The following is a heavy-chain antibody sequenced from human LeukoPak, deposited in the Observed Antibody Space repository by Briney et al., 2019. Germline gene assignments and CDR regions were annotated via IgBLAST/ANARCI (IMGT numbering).Heavy chain of an antibody. CDR3: ARHHTYDSSGYSDYYFDY. Sequence: PSETLSLTCTVSGGSISSYYWSWIRQPPGKGLEWIGYIYTSGSTNYNPSLKSRGTISVDTSKNQFSLKLSSVTAADTAVYYCARHHTYDSSGYSDYYFDYWGQGTLVTVSS. D-gene: IGHD3-22*01. V-gene: IGHV4-4*09. J-gene: IGHJ4*02. CDR1: GGSISSYY. CDR2: IYTSGST.